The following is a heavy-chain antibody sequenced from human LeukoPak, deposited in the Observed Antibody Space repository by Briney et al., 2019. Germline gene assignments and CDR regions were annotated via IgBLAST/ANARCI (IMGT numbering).Heavy chain of an antibody. V-gene: IGHV4-39*07. CDR1: GGSISSSSYY. Sequence: SETLSLTCTVSGGSISSSSYYWGWIRQPPGKGLEWIGSIYYSGSTYYNPSLKSRVTMSVDTSKNQFSLKLSSVTAADTAVYYCARYSGSYYLDWFDPWGQGTLVTVSS. CDR2: IYYSGST. CDR3: ARYSGSYYLDWFDP. D-gene: IGHD1-26*01. J-gene: IGHJ5*02.